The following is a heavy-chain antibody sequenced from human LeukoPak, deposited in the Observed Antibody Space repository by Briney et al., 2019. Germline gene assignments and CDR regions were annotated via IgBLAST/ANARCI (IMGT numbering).Heavy chain of an antibody. J-gene: IGHJ5*02. CDR3: ARLHGDIVVVPAAIVNWFDP. V-gene: IGHV4-34*01. Sequence: SETLSLTCTVYGGSFTAFYWSWIRQPPGKGLEWLGEVHHSGSTNYNPSLKSRVTISVDTSKNQFSLKLSSVTAADTAVYYCARLHGDIVVVPAAIVNWFDPWGQGTLVTVSS. CDR2: VHHSGST. CDR1: GGSFTAFY. D-gene: IGHD2-2*02.